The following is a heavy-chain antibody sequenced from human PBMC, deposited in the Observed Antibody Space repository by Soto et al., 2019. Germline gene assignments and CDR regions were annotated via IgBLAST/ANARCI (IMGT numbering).Heavy chain of an antibody. Sequence: EVQLLESGGGLVQPGGSLRLSCGASGFTFSDNAMTWVRQAPGKGLEWVSSISDDGDSTYYADSVKGRFTISRDNSNNTLFLQMSRLGAEDTAVYYCAKSLSTAVNYGLDVWGQGTSVTGSS. CDR1: GFTFSDNA. V-gene: IGHV3-23*01. J-gene: IGHJ6*02. CDR3: AKSLSTAVNYGLDV. D-gene: IGHD2-2*01. CDR2: ISDDGDST.